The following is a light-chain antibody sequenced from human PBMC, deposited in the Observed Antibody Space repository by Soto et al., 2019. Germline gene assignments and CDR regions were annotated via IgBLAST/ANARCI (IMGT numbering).Light chain of an antibody. V-gene: IGKV3-11*01. CDR3: QQRSNWVT. Sequence: DIVMTQSPATLSVAPGERVTFSCRASQGVSRKLAWYQHKPGQXPXXLISGASTGATGIPARLSGSGSGTDFTLTISSLEPEDFAVDYCQQRSNWVTFGQGTRLEIK. J-gene: IGKJ5*01. CDR2: GAS. CDR1: QGVSRK.